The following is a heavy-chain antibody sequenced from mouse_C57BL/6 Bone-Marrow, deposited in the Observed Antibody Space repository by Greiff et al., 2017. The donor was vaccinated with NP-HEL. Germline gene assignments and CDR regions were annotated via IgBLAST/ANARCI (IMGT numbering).Heavy chain of an antibody. CDR1: GYTFTNYW. Sequence: VKLKQSGAELVRPGTSVKMSCKASGYTFTNYWIGWAKQRPGHGLEWIGDIYPGGGYTNYNEKFKGKATLTADKSSSTAYMQFSSLTSEDSAIYYCARGVLHWYFDVWGTGTTVTVSS. CDR3: ARGVLHWYFDV. V-gene: IGHV1-63*01. D-gene: IGHD2-14*01. J-gene: IGHJ1*03. CDR2: IYPGGGYT.